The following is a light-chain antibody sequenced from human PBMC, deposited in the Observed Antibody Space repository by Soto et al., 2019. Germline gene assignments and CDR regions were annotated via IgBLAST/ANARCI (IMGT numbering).Light chain of an antibody. J-gene: IGKJ1*01. Sequence: DIQMTQSPSSLSASVGDRVTITCRASQRIGSYLNWYQHKSGKAPELLIHAASRLQGGLPSRFSGSGSGADFTLTISSLQPEDFATYYCQQSYTTPWTFGQGTKVEFK. V-gene: IGKV1-39*01. CDR1: QRIGSY. CDR3: QQSYTTPWT. CDR2: AAS.